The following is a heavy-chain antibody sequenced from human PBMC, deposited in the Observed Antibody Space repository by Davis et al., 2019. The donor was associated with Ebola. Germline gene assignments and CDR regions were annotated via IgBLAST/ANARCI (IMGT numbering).Heavy chain of an antibody. CDR2: ISFDGRNK. CDR1: GFTFSAYA. J-gene: IGHJ4*02. V-gene: IGHV3-30*04. D-gene: IGHD3-16*01. CDR3: ARDWGDYSYDTESRFDF. Sequence: GESLKISCAASGFTFSAYAMHWVRQPPGKGLEWVAIISFDGRNKYYADSVKGRFTISRDNSKNTLYLQMNSLRTEDTALYYCARDWGDYSYDTESRFDFWGQGTLVTVSS.